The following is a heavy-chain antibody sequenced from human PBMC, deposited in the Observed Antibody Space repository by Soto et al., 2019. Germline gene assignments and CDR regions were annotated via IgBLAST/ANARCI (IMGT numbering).Heavy chain of an antibody. CDR2: IYYSGST. J-gene: IGHJ3*02. CDR3: ARAFQQGDAFDI. CDR1: GGSISSGGYY. V-gene: IGHV4-31*03. D-gene: IGHD6-13*01. Sequence: PSETLSLTCTVSGGSISSGGYYWSWIRQHPGKGLEWIGYIYYSGSTYYNPSLKSRVTISVDTSKNQFSLKLSSVTAADTAVYYCARAFQQGDAFDIWGQGTMVTVSS.